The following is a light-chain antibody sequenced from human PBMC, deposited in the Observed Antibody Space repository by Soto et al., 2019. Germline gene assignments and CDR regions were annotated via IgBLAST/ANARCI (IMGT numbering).Light chain of an antibody. J-gene: IGLJ2*01. CDR2: EVR. CDR3: SSFTSRSSLI. CDR1: MRDIGAYNL. V-gene: IGLV2-14*01. Sequence: QSVLTQPASVSGSTGQSITIFCAGTMRDIGAYNLVSWYQQHPGRAPQLIIYEVRNRPSGSSFRFSGSKSGNTASLTISGLQAEDEADYYCSSFTSRSSLIFGGGTKLTVL.